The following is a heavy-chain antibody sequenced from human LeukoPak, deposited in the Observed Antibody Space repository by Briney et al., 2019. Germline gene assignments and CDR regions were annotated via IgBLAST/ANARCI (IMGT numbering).Heavy chain of an antibody. CDR1: GGSFSGYY. CDR2: INHSGST. V-gene: IGHV4-34*01. Sequence: SETLSLTCAVYGGSFSGYYWSWIRQPPGKWLEWIGEINHSGSTNYNPSLKSRVTISVDTSKNQFSLKLSSVTAADTPVYYCVRGIMPPYCSGGSCYRYYFDYWGQGTLVTVSS. J-gene: IGHJ4*02. D-gene: IGHD2-15*01. CDR3: VRGIMPPYCSGGSCYRYYFDY.